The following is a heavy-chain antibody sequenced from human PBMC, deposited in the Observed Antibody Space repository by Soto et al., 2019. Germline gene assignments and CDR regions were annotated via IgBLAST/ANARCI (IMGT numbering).Heavy chain of an antibody. CDR1: GFTFSNAW. Sequence: GGSLRLSCAASGFTFSNAWMNWVRQAPGKGLEWVGRIKSKTDGGTTDYAAPVKGRFTISRDDSKNALYLQMNSLKTEDTAVYYCTTAPLLCTKGVCARVYAFAYWRQGTLVPVSS. CDR2: IKSKTDGGTT. J-gene: IGHJ4*02. V-gene: IGHV3-15*07. CDR3: TTAPLLCTKGVCARVYAFAY. D-gene: IGHD2-8*01.